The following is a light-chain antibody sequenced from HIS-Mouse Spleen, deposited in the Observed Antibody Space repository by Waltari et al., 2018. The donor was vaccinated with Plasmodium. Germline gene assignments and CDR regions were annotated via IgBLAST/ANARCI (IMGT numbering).Light chain of an antibody. CDR1: TVGDKY. V-gene: IGLV3-1*01. Sequence: SYELTQPPSVSVSPGQTASITCPGTTVGDKYPCWYQQKPGQSPVLVIYQDSKRPSGIPERFSGSNSGNTATLTISGTQAMDEADYYCQAWDSSTVVFGGGTKLTVL. CDR3: QAWDSSTVV. J-gene: IGLJ2*01. CDR2: QDS.